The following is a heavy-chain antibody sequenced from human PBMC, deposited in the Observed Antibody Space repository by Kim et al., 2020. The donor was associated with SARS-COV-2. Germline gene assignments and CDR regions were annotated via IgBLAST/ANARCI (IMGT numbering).Heavy chain of an antibody. V-gene: IGHV3-21*01. CDR3: ARDFGSEIIAARPGDY. D-gene: IGHD6-6*01. J-gene: IGHJ4*02. Sequence: VKSRFNISKDNAKNPRYLQMNSLRAEDTSVYYCARDFGSEIIAARPGDYWGQGTLVTVSS.